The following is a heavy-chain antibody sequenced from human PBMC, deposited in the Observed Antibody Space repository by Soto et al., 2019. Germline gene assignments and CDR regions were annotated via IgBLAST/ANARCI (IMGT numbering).Heavy chain of an antibody. D-gene: IGHD3-3*01. CDR1: GFSFSTFA. CDR3: AKRGLERSLDAFDM. V-gene: IGHV3-23*01. CDR2: VTGSGSNT. Sequence: HPGGSLRLSCAASGFSFSTFAMSWFRLTPRKGLEWVSGVTGSGSNTYYADSVKGRFAISRDNSKNTLYLQMNSLGVEDTAVYYCAKRGLERSLDAFDMWGQGTMVTVSS. J-gene: IGHJ3*02.